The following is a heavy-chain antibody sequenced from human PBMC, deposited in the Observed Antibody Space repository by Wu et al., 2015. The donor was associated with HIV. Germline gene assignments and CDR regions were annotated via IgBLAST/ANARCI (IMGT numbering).Heavy chain of an antibody. CDR1: GYTFTRYV. CDR3: VSSAGTSYYFDY. J-gene: IGHJ4*02. V-gene: IGHV1-2*02. Sequence: QVQLVQSGTEVKKPGASVKVSCKASGYTFTRYVMSWLRQAPGQGLEWMGWINPYNGDTNYAQKFQGRVTMTRDTSISTAYMELSRLRSADTAVYYCVSSAGTSYYFDYWGQGTLVTVSS. CDR2: INPYNGDT. D-gene: IGHD2-2*01.